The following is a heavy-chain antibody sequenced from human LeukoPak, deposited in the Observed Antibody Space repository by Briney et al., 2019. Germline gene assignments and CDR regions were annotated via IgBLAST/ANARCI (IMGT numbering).Heavy chain of an antibody. J-gene: IGHJ6*02. CDR1: GFTFSSYG. Sequence: GGSLRLSCAASGFTFSSYGMHWVRQAPGKGLEWVGVIWYDGSNKYYADSVKGRFTISRDNPKNTLYLQMNSLRAEDTAVYYCARDAAIAAASPANYYYYYGMDVWGQGTTVTVSS. CDR3: ARDAAIAAASPANYYYYYGMDV. V-gene: IGHV3-33*01. D-gene: IGHD6-13*01. CDR2: IWYDGSNK.